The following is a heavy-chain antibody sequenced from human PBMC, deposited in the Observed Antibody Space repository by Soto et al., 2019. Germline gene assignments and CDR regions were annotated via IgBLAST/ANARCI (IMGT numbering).Heavy chain of an antibody. Sequence: EVQLLESGGGLVQPGGSLRLSCAASGFTFSHFAISWVRQAPGKGLEWVSTLSGGDDSTYYADSVKDRFTISRDNSKNTLYLQLNSLRAEDTAVYYCAKKYHYGSGTYLYYFDYWGQGTLVTVSS. CDR3: AKKYHYGSGTYLYYFDY. CDR1: GFTFSHFA. D-gene: IGHD3-10*01. V-gene: IGHV3-23*01. CDR2: LSGGDDST. J-gene: IGHJ4*02.